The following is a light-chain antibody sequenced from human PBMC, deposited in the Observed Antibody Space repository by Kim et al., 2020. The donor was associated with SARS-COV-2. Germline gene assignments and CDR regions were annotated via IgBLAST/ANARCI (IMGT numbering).Light chain of an antibody. CDR3: AAWDDSLNGYV. V-gene: IGLV1-44*01. J-gene: IGLJ1*01. CDR2: SNN. Sequence: SELTQPPSASGTPGQRVTISCSGSSSNIGSNTVNWYQHLPGTAPKLLIYSNNQRPSGVPDRFSGSKSGTSASLAISGLQSEDEADYYCAAWDDSLNGYVFGTGTQLTVL. CDR1: SSNIGSNT.